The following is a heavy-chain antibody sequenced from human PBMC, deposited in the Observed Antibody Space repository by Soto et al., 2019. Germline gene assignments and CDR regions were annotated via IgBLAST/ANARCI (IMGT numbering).Heavy chain of an antibody. Sequence: QLLESGGGLVKPGGSLRLSCSASGFTFNKYAMSWVRQAPGKGLEWVSSISSNGMTTDYADSVKGRFTISRDNSMNTLSLQMDSLRGDDTAFYFCAKDKYTDAVRRVWFFDVRSRGTLVSVSS. J-gene: IGHJ2*01. D-gene: IGHD1-1*01. CDR2: ISSNGMTT. CDR3: AKDKYTDAVRRVWFFDV. V-gene: IGHV3-23*01. CDR1: GFTFNKYA.